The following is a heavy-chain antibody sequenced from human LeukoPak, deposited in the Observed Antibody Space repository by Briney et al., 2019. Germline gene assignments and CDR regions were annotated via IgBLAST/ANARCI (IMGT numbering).Heavy chain of an antibody. CDR1: GYTFTSYG. J-gene: IGHJ3*02. V-gene: IGHV1-18*04. CDR2: ISAYNGNT. CDR3: AREAIVVVPAAYMGLGQGGSDAFDI. Sequence: GASVKVSCKASGYTFTSYGISWVRQAPGQGLEWMGWISAYNGNTNYAQKLQGRVTMTTDTSTSTAYMELRSLRSDDTAVYYCAREAIVVVPAAYMGLGQGGSDAFDIWGQGTMVTVSS. D-gene: IGHD2-2*01.